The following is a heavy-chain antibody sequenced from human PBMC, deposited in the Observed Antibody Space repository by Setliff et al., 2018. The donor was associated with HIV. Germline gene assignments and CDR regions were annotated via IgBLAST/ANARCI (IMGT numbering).Heavy chain of an antibody. V-gene: IGHV1-2*02. Sequence: ASVKVSCKASGYTFTGYYVHWVRQAPGQGLEWMGWINPNSGGTNYAQKFQGRVTMTRDTSISTAYMEVSRLRSDDTAVYYCARDHCSSSGCYEYSNYGMDVWGQGTTVTVSS. CDR3: ARDHCSSSGCYEYSNYGMDV. D-gene: IGHD2-2*01. CDR1: GYTFTGYY. CDR2: INPNSGGT. J-gene: IGHJ6*02.